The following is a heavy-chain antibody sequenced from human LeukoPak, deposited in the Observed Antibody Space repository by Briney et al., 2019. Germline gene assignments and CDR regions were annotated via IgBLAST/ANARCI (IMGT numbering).Heavy chain of an antibody. CDR3: ARARGRVVYAFDI. CDR1: GFTFNTYG. Sequence: PGGSLRLSCAASGFTFNTYGMSWIRQPPGKGLEWIGEINHSGSTNYNPSLKSRVTISVDTSKNQFSLKLSSVTAADTAVYYCARARGRVVYAFDIWGQGTMVTVSS. D-gene: IGHD2-15*01. V-gene: IGHV4-34*01. J-gene: IGHJ3*02. CDR2: INHSGST.